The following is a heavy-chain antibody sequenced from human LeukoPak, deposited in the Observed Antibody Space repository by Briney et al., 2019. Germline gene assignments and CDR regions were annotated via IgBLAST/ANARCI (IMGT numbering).Heavy chain of an antibody. V-gene: IGHV3-74*01. CDR1: GFTFSRHW. CDR3: TRGYSTTPGDY. J-gene: IGHJ4*02. Sequence: GGSLRLSCAASGFTFSRHWMYWVRQAPGKGLVWVSRIMSDGSRTSYADSVKGRFTISRDNAKNTLYLQTNSLRAEDTAVYYCTRGYSTTPGDYWGQGTLVTVSS. D-gene: IGHD2-15*01. CDR2: IMSDGSRT.